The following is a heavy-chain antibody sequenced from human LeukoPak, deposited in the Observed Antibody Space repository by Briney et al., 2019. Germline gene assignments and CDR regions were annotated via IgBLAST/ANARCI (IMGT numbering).Heavy chain of an antibody. V-gene: IGHV4-34*01. CDR1: GFTFSSYA. Sequence: GSLRLSCAASGFTFSSYAMSWVRQAPGKGLEWIGEINHSRITNYNPSLKSRVTISGDTSKNQFSLTLSSVTAADTAVYYCARPLMVRGPKTRYYYMDVWGKGTTVTISS. CDR3: ARPLMVRGPKTRYYYMDV. CDR2: INHSRIT. J-gene: IGHJ6*03. D-gene: IGHD3-10*01.